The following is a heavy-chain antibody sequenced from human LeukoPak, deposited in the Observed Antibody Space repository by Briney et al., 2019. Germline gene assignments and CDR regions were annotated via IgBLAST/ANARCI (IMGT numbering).Heavy chain of an antibody. CDR1: GFTFSLYG. D-gene: IGHD6-13*01. CDR3: ARDSSDLAAADYSYFDY. Sequence: GRSLRLSCAASGFTFSLYGIHWVRQAPGKGLEWVAVISYDGSNKYYADSVKGRFTISRDNSKNTLYLQMNSLRAEDTAVYYCARDSSDLAAADYSYFDYWGQGTLVTVSS. CDR2: ISYDGSNK. V-gene: IGHV3-30*03. J-gene: IGHJ4*02.